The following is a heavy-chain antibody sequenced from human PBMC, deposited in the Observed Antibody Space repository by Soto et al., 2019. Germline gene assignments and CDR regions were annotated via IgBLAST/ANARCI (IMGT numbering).Heavy chain of an antibody. CDR2: INHSGST. V-gene: IGHV4-34*01. Sequence: QVQLQQWSAGLLKPSETLSLTCVVYGGSFSGYYWSWIRQPPGKGLEWIGEINHSGSTNYNPSLKSRVTISVDTSKNQFSLKLSSVTAADTAVYYCARGVSYYDSSGYYYSDYYGMDVWGQGTTVTVSS. CDR1: GGSFSGYY. CDR3: ARGVSYYDSSGYYYSDYYGMDV. D-gene: IGHD3-22*01. J-gene: IGHJ6*02.